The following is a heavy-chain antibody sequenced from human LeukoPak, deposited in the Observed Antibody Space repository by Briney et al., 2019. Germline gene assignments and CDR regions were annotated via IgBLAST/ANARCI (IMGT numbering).Heavy chain of an antibody. CDR2: FYVAGAT. V-gene: IGHV3-53*01. D-gene: IGHD5-12*01. J-gene: IGHJ4*02. CDR1: GFSVTNNY. CDR3: AKDEGDSGYSGYDSRPSFDY. Sequence: GGTLRLSCAVSGFSVTNNYMSWVRHSPEKGLEWVSVFYVAGATYYADSVKARFTISRDNSKNTLYLQMNSLRAEDTAVYYCAKDEGDSGYSGYDSRPSFDYWGQGTLVTVSS.